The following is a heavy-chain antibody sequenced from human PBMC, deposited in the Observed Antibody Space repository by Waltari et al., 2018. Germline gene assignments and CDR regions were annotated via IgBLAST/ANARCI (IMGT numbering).Heavy chain of an antibody. V-gene: IGHV3-48*02. Sequence: EVQLVESGGGLVQPGGALRLSCEGPGFTFGRDSIIWVRQAPGKGQEWVTYIYRTGTSIAFADSVKGRFTIARDKAKNGAFLEMNSLRDEDTGVYYCTRNAGSWNFDLWGRGTLVSVSS. J-gene: IGHJ2*01. CDR1: GFTFGRDS. CDR3: TRNAGSWNFDL. CDR2: IYRTGTSI.